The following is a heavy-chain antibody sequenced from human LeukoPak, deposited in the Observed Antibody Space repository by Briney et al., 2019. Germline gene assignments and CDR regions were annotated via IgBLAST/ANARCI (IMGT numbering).Heavy chain of an antibody. J-gene: IGHJ4*02. Sequence: SETLSLTCTVSGGSVTSGSYYWSWIRQPPGKGLEWIGYIYYSGSTNYNPSLKSRVTISVDTSKNQFSLKLSSVTAADTAVYYCARGREFSSSWYALGYWGQGTLVTVSS. CDR3: ARGREFSSSWYALGY. CDR2: IYYSGST. CDR1: GGSVTSGSYY. D-gene: IGHD6-13*01. V-gene: IGHV4-61*01.